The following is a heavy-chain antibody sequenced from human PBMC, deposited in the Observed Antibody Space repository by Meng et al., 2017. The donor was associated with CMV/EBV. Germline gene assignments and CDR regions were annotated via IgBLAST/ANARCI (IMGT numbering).Heavy chain of an antibody. Sequence: GESLKISCTASGFTFGDYAMSWVRQAPGKGLEWVGFIRSKAYGGTTEYAASVKGRFTISRDDSKSIAYLQMNSLKTEDTAVYHCTREQLVRIWGQGTLVTVSS. CDR2: IRSKAYGGTT. CDR1: GFTFGDYA. J-gene: IGHJ4*02. CDR3: TREQLVRI. D-gene: IGHD6-6*01. V-gene: IGHV3-49*04.